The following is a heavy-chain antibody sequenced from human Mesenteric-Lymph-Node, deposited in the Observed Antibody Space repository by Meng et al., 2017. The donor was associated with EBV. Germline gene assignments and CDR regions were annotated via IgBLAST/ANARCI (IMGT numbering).Heavy chain of an antibody. D-gene: IGHD6-19*01. Sequence: QVQPVQSGAEVKKPGGSVKVSCKASGYSFSSYGMSWVRQAPGQGLEWMGRISGYNGNSNLAQRFQDRFTMTIDTSTSTAYLEIRSLRSDDTAVYYCARVNGVAVTDYWGQGTLVTVSS. CDR3: ARVNGVAVTDY. CDR1: GYSFSSYG. V-gene: IGHV1-18*01. CDR2: ISGYNGNS. J-gene: IGHJ4*02.